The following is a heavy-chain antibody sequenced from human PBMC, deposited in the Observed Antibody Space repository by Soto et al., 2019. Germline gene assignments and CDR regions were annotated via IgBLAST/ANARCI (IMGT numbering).Heavy chain of an antibody. CDR1: GYTFTSYG. D-gene: IGHD3-22*01. Sequence: GASVKVSCKASGYTFTSYGISWVRQAPGQGLEWMGWISAYNGNTNYAQKLQGRVTMTTDTSTSTAYMELRSLRSDDTAVYYCARDGAYYYDSSGYDNWFDPWGQGTLVTVSS. CDR2: ISAYNGNT. V-gene: IGHV1-18*01. CDR3: ARDGAYYYDSSGYDNWFDP. J-gene: IGHJ5*02.